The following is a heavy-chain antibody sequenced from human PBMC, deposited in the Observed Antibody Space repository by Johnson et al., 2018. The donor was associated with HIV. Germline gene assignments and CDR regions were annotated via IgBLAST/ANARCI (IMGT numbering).Heavy chain of an antibody. J-gene: IGHJ3*02. CDR1: GFTFSSYA. V-gene: IGHV3-23*04. Sequence: VQLVESGGGLVQPGGSLRLSCAASGFTFSSYAMSWVRQAPGKGLEWVSAISGSGGSTYYADSVKGRFTISRDNSKNTLYLRMNSLGAEDMAVYYCARYCSGGSCYSGVGAFDIWGQGTMVTVSS. CDR2: ISGSGGST. D-gene: IGHD2-15*01. CDR3: ARYCSGGSCYSGVGAFDI.